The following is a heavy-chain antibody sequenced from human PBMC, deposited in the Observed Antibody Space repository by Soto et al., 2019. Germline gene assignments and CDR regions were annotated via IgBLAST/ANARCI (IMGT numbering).Heavy chain of an antibody. J-gene: IGHJ4*02. D-gene: IGHD3-3*01. V-gene: IGHV1-18*04. CDR1: GYTFTSYG. CDR3: ARVYDFWSGYQNPFDY. Sequence: ASVKVSCKASGYTFTSYGISWVRQAPGQGLEWMGWISVYNANTNYAQKIQGRVTMTADTSASTAYMELRSLRSDDTAVYYCARVYDFWSGYQNPFDYWGQGTLVTVSS. CDR2: ISVYNANT.